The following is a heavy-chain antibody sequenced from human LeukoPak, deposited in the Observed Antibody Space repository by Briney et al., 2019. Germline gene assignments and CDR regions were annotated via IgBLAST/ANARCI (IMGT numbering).Heavy chain of an antibody. Sequence: PSETLSLTCTVTGGSISSYYWSWIRQSPGKGLEWIGYIFNSGSTIYNPSLNSRVTISIDMSKKQFSLKLSSVTAADTAVYYCASDYGSGSYRFDYWGQGALVTVSS. CDR1: GGSISSYY. D-gene: IGHD3-10*01. J-gene: IGHJ4*02. CDR2: IFNSGST. V-gene: IGHV4-59*01. CDR3: ASDYGSGSYRFDY.